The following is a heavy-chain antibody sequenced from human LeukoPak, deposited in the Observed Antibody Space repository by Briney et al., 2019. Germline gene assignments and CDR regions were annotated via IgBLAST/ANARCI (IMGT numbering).Heavy chain of an antibody. D-gene: IGHD2-2*01. CDR3: ARRYCSTTNCYAFEF. CDR1: GFTFSSHE. CDR2: ISSSGSTI. V-gene: IGHV3-48*03. J-gene: IGHJ4*02. Sequence: PGGSLRLSCAASGFTFSSHEMNWVRQAPGKGLEWVSYISSSGSTIYYADSVKGRFTISRDNAKNSLYLQMYSLRAEDTAVYYCARRYCSTTNCYAFEFWGQGTLVTVSS.